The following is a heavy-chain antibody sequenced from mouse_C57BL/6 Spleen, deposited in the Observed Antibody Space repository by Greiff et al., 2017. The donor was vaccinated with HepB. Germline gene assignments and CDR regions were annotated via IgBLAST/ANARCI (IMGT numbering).Heavy chain of an antibody. CDR1: GYTFTSYW. CDR3: ARGGGTRAFDY. J-gene: IGHJ2*01. Sequence: QVQLQQSGAELVMPGASVKLSCKASGYTFTSYWMHWVKQRPGQGLEWIGEIDPSDSYTNYNQKFKGKSTLTVDKSSSTAYMQLSSLTSEDAAVYYCARGGGTRAFDYWGQGTTLTVSS. CDR2: IDPSDSYT. D-gene: IGHD4-1*01. V-gene: IGHV1-69*01.